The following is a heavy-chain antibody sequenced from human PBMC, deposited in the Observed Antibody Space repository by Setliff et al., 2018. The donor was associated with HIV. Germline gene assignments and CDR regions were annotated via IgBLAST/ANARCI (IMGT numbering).Heavy chain of an antibody. Sequence: GSLRLSCAASGFTFSGYAMSWVRQAPGKGLEWVSAISGSGGSTYYADSVKGRFTISRDNSKNTLYLQMNSLRAEDTAVYYCAKVSSSGYYFDYWGQGTLVTVSS. J-gene: IGHJ4*02. CDR2: ISGSGGST. CDR3: AKVSSSGYYFDY. CDR1: GFTFSGYA. V-gene: IGHV3-23*01. D-gene: IGHD3-22*01.